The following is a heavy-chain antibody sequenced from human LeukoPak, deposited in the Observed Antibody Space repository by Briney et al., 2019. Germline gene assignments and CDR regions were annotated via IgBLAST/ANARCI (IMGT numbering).Heavy chain of an antibody. J-gene: IGHJ4*02. CDR3: ARRADY. CDR1: GGSFSGYY. CDR2: INHSGST. Sequence: SESLSLTCAVYGGSFSGYYWSWIRQPPGKGLEWIGEINHSGSTNYNPSLKSRVTISVDTSKNQFSLKLSSVTAADTAVYYCARRADYWGQGTLVTVSS. V-gene: IGHV4-34*01.